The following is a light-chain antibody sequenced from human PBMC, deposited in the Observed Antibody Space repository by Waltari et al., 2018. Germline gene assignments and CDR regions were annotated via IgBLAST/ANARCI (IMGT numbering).Light chain of an antibody. CDR3: QHYSTYSWT. J-gene: IGKJ1*01. Sequence: IQMTQPPSTLSASVGDRVTMTCRARPRVSRWLAWYQQKPGKAPKLLIYKASTLESGVPSRFSGSGAGTEFSLTISSLQPDDFATYYCQHYSTYSWTFGQGTKLEIK. CDR1: PRVSRW. CDR2: KAS. V-gene: IGKV1-5*03.